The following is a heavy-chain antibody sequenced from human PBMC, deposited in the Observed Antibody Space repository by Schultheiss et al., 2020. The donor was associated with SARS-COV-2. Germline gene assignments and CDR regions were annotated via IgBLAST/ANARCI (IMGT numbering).Heavy chain of an antibody. CDR1: GGSVSSGSYY. D-gene: IGHD3-16*02. CDR3: ASAVGDDYVWGSYRYFDY. V-gene: IGHV4-61*01. J-gene: IGHJ4*02. CDR2: ICCRGST. Sequence: SQTLSLTCTVSGGSVSSGSYYWSWIRQPPGKGLEWIGHICCRGSTNYNPSLKSRVTISVDKSKNQFSLKLSSVTAADTAVYYCASAVGDDYVWGSYRYFDYWGQGTLVTVSS.